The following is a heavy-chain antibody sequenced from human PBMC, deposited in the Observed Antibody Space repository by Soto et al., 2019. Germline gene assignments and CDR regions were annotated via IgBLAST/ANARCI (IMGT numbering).Heavy chain of an antibody. J-gene: IGHJ4*02. V-gene: IGHV3-30*18. CDR1: GFTFSSYG. D-gene: IGHD1-26*01. CDR2: ISYDGSNK. Sequence: QVQLVESGGGVVQPGRSLRLSCAASGFTFSSYGMHWVRQAPGRGLEWVAVISYDGSNKYYADSVKGRFTISRDNSKNTLYLQMNSLRAEDTAEYYCAKVDYSGSYFDHWGQGTLVTVSS. CDR3: AKVDYSGSYFDH.